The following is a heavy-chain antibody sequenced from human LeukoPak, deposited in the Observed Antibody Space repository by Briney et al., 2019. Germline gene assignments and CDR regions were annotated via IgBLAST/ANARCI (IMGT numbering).Heavy chain of an antibody. Sequence: SETLSLTCTVSGGSTRGYYWSWIRQPAGERLELIGRVYASGSTNYNPSLKSRVTMSVDTSKNQFSLSLSSVTAADTAVYYCTRSPRAAFCDYWGQGTLVTVSS. J-gene: IGHJ4*02. CDR2: VYASGST. CDR3: TRSPRAAFCDY. D-gene: IGHD3-3*02. V-gene: IGHV4-4*07. CDR1: GGSTRGYY.